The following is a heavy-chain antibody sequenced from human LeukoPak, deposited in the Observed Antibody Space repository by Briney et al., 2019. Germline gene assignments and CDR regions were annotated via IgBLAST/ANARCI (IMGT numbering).Heavy chain of an antibody. CDR1: GYRLTRYW. D-gene: IGHD6-19*01. V-gene: IGHV5-51*01. J-gene: IGHJ4*02. CDR2: IYPGDSDT. Sequence: GESLKISCKGSGYRLTRYWIGWVRPMPGIGLEWMGIIYPGDSDTRYSPSFQGQVTISADKSISTAYLQWSSLKASDTAMYYCARRRGSGVALDYWGQGTLVTVSS. CDR3: ARRRGSGVALDY.